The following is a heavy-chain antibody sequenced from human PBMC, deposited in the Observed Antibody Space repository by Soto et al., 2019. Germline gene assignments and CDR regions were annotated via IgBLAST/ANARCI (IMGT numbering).Heavy chain of an antibody. Sequence: GGSLRLSCAASGFTFSSYAMSWVRQAPGKGLEWVSAISGSGGSTYYADSVKGRFTISRDNSKNTLYLQMNSLRAEDTAVYYCAKDNVWVYDFWSGYPAGLNWFDPWGQGTLVTVSS. CDR3: AKDNVWVYDFWSGYPAGLNWFDP. V-gene: IGHV3-23*01. D-gene: IGHD3-3*01. CDR2: ISGSGGST. J-gene: IGHJ5*02. CDR1: GFTFSSYA.